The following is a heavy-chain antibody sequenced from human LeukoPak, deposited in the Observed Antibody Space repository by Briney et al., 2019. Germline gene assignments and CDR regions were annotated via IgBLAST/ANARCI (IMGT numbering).Heavy chain of an antibody. CDR2: IYYSGST. J-gene: IGHJ1*01. CDR3: ASPSEMATILEYFQH. D-gene: IGHD5-24*01. V-gene: IGHV4-34*01. Sequence: SETLSLTCAVYGGSFSGYYWSWIRQPPGKGLEWIGSIYYSGSTYYNPSLKSRVTISVDTSKNQFSLKLSSVTAADTAVYCCASPSEMATILEYFQHWGQGTLVTVSS. CDR1: GGSFSGYY.